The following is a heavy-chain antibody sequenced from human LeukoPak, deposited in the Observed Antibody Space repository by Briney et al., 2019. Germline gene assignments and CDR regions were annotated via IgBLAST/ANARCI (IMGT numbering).Heavy chain of an antibody. J-gene: IGHJ3*01. CDR1: GFAFSSHW. Sequence: GGSLRLSCAASGFAFSSHWMNREGSDKNYVDSVKGRFTISRDNAKNSLYLQMNSLRVEDTAVYYCARDGVPGGRDVWGQGTMVTVSS. CDR3: ARDGVPGGRDV. V-gene: IGHV3-7*01. D-gene: IGHD2-15*01. CDR2: EGSDK.